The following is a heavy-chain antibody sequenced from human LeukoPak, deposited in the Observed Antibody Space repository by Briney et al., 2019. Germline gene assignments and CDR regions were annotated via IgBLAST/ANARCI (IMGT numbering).Heavy chain of an antibody. J-gene: IGHJ4*02. Sequence: SETLSLTCAVYGGSFSGYYWSWIRQPPGKGLEWIGEINHSGSTNYNPSLKSRVTISVDTSKNQFSLKLSSVTAADTAVYYCASTTTGNFDYWSQGTLVTVSS. CDR1: GGSFSGYY. D-gene: IGHD4-17*01. CDR3: ASTTTGNFDY. V-gene: IGHV4-34*01. CDR2: INHSGST.